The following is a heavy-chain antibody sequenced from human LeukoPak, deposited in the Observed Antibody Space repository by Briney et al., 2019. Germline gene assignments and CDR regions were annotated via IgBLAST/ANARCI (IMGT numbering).Heavy chain of an antibody. V-gene: IGHV1-46*01. CDR1: GYTFTSYY. J-gene: IGHJ4*02. D-gene: IGHD3-22*01. CDR2: INPSGGST. Sequence: ASVKVSCKASGYTFTSYYMHWVRQAPGQGLEWMGIINPSGGSTSYAQKFQGRVTMTRDTSTSTVYMELSSLRSEDTAVYYCARVGKNYYDSSGYYYLFDYWGQGTLVTVSS. CDR3: ARVGKNYYDSSGYYYLFDY.